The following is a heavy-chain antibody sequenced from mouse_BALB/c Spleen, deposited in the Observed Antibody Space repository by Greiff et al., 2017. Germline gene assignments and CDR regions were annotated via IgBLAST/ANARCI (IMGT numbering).Heavy chain of an antibody. CDR1: GYSITSGYS. CDR3: ARNGNYEDAMDY. V-gene: IGHV3-1*02. CDR2: IHYSGST. D-gene: IGHD2-1*01. Sequence: VQLKQSGPDLVKPSQSLSLTCTVTGYSITSGYSWPWLRQFPGNKLEWMGYIHYSGSTNYNPSLKSRISITRDTSKNQFFLQLNSVTTEDTATYYCARNGNYEDAMDYWGQGTSVTVSS. J-gene: IGHJ4*01.